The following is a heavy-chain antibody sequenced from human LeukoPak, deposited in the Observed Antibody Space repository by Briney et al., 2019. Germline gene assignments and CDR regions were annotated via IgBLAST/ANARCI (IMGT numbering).Heavy chain of an antibody. J-gene: IGHJ4*02. CDR3: AMALDY. CDR1: GFTSSNYL. CDR2: ISHSGSSI. Sequence: GESLKISCVASGFTSSNYLMNWVRQAPGKGLEWVSGISHSGSSIYYADSVKGRFTISRDNSKNTLYLQMDRLRVEDTAVYYCAMALDYWGQGTLVTVSS. V-gene: IGHV3-23*01.